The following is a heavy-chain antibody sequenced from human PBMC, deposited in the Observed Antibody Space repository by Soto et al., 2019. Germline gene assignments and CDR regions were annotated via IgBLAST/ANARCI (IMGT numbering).Heavy chain of an antibody. CDR2: ISAYNGNT. V-gene: IGHV1-18*01. J-gene: IGHJ6*02. CDR1: GYTFTSYG. D-gene: IGHD2-2*01. CDR3: ARDRCSSTSCPPYLYYGMDV. Sequence: GASVKVSCKASGYTFTSYGISWVRQAPGQGLEWMGWISAYNGNTNYAQKLQGRVTMTTDTSTSTAYMELRSLRSDDTAVYYCARDRCSSTSCPPYLYYGMDVWGQGTTVTVS.